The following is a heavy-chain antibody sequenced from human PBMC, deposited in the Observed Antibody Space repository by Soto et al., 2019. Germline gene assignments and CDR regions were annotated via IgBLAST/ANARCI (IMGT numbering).Heavy chain of an antibody. J-gene: IGHJ4*02. D-gene: IGHD5-12*01. V-gene: IGHV3-7*01. Sequence: GVSLRLSCAVSGFTFSSYWMSWVRQAPGKGLEWVATIKQGGSEKYYVDSVKGRFTISGDNAENSLYLQMNSLSAEDTAVYFCVRDVGYDYVNWGQGTLVTGFS. CDR1: GFTFSSYW. CDR3: VRDVGYDYVN. CDR2: IKQGGSEK.